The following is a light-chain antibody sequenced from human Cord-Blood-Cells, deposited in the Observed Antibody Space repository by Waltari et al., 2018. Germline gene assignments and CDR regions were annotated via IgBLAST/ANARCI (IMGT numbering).Light chain of an antibody. CDR2: MNN. V-gene: IGLV1-47*01. CDR1: SSNIGSNY. CDR3: AAWDDSLSGPHYV. J-gene: IGLJ1*01. Sequence: QSVLTQPPSASGTPGQGVTISCSGSSSNIGSNYVYWYQQLPGTAPKLLIYMNNQRPSGVPDRFSGSKAGTSASLAISGLRSEDEADYYCAAWDDSLSGPHYVFGTGTKVTVL.